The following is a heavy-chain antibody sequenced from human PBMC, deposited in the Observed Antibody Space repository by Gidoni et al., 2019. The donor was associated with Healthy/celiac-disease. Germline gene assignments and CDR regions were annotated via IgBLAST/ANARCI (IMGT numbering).Heavy chain of an antibody. CDR3: ARGIAAPGDYFDY. D-gene: IGHD6-13*01. V-gene: IGHV3-21*01. CDR2: ISSSSSYI. CDR1: GFTFSSYR. J-gene: IGHJ4*02. Sequence: EVQLVESGGGLVKPGGSLRLSCSSSGFTFSSYRMNWVRQAPGKGLEWVSSISSSSSYIYYADSVKGRFTISRDNAKNSLYLQMNSLRAEDTAVYYCARGIAAPGDYFDYWGQGTLVTVSS.